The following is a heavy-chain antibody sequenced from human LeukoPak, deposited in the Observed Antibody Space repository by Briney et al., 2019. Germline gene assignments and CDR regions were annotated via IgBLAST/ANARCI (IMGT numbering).Heavy chain of an antibody. D-gene: IGHD6-19*01. J-gene: IGHJ4*02. CDR2: INPNSGGR. V-gene: IGHV1-2*02. CDR3: ASTLTVVGTLDY. CDR1: GYTFTGYY. Sequence: VASVKVFCXASGYTFTGYYIHWVRLAPGQGLEWMGWINPNSGGRKYAQKFQGRVTMTRDTSMSTVYMELSRLTSDDTAVYYCASTLTVVGTLDYWGQGTLVPVSS.